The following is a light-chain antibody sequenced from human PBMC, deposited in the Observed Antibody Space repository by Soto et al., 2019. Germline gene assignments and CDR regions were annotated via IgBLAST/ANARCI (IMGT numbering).Light chain of an antibody. J-gene: IGKJ1*01. CDR2: GAS. CDR3: HQYSSSTKT. Sequence: ESVLTQSTGTLSLSPGERATLSCRASQSVSSTYLAWYQQRPGQAPRLLIYGASSRATGIPDRFSGSRSGTDFTLTISRLEPEDFAVYYCHQYSSSTKTFGQGTKVDI. CDR1: QSVSSTY. V-gene: IGKV3-20*01.